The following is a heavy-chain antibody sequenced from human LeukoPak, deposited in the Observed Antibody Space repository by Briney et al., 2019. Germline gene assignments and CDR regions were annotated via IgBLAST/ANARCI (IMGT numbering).Heavy chain of an antibody. Sequence: SETLSLTCTVSGGSISCGGYYWSWIRQHPGKGLEWIGYIYYSGSTYYNPSLKSRVTISVDTSKNQFSLKLSSVTAADTAVYYCARARDLTIFGVVNPGTLDYWGQGTLVTVSS. V-gene: IGHV4-31*03. CDR2: IYYSGST. CDR1: GGSISCGGYY. CDR3: ARARDLTIFGVVNPGTLDY. J-gene: IGHJ4*02. D-gene: IGHD3-3*01.